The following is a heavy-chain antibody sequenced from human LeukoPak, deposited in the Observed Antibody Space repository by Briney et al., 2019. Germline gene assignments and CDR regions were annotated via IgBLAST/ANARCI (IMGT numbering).Heavy chain of an antibody. CDR3: ARVSYSSGWYKVDY. D-gene: IGHD6-19*01. V-gene: IGHV3-21*01. CDR2: ISSSSSYI. Sequence: PGRSLRLSCAASGFTFSSYSMNWVRQAPGKGLEWVSSISSSSSYIYYADSVKGRFTISRDNAKNSLYLQMNSLRAEDTAVYYCARVSYSSGWYKVDYWGQGTLVTVSS. J-gene: IGHJ4*02. CDR1: GFTFSSYS.